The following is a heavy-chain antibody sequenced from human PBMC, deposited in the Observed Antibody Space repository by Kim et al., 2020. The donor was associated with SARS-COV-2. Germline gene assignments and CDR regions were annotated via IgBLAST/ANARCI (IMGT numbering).Heavy chain of an antibody. J-gene: IGHJ4*02. D-gene: IGHD6-19*01. CDR3: AREYSSGFLRPYYFDY. CDR1: GGSISSYY. Sequence: SETLSLTCTVSGGSISSYYWSWIRQPPGKGLEWIGYIYYSGSTNYNPSLKSRVTISVATSKNQFSLKLSSVTAADTAVYYCAREYSSGFLRPYYFDYWGQGTLVTVSS. V-gene: IGHV4-59*13. CDR2: IYYSGST.